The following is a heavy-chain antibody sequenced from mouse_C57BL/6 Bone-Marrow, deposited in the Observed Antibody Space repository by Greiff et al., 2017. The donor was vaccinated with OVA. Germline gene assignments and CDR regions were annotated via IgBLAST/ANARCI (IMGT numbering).Heavy chain of an antibody. J-gene: IGHJ2*01. Sequence: EVQGVESGPELVKPGASVKIPCKASGYTFTDYNMDWVKQSHGKSLEWIGDINPNNGGTIYNQKFKGKATLTVDKSSSTAYMELRSLTSEDTAVYYCARTGYSNYKWYFDYWGQGTTLTVSS. CDR1: GYTFTDYN. D-gene: IGHD2-5*01. V-gene: IGHV1-18*01. CDR2: INPNNGGT. CDR3: ARTGYSNYKWYFDY.